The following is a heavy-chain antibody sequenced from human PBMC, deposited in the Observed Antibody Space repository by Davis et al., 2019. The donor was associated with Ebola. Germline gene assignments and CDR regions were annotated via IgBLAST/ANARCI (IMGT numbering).Heavy chain of an antibody. Sequence: GESLKISCTASGFTFSTFWMNWVRQAPGKGLEWVANIQRDGSARYYADSVAGRFTISRDNAKNSVHLQMNDLRVEDTALYYCARDNEFSNRTIWYDVLDTWGQGTMVTVSS. D-gene: IGHD2/OR15-2a*01. CDR3: ARDNEFSNRTIWYDVLDT. CDR1: GFTFSTFW. V-gene: IGHV3-7*03. CDR2: IQRDGSAR. J-gene: IGHJ3*02.